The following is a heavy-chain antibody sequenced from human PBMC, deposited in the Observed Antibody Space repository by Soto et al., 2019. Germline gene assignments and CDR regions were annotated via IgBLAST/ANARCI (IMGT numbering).Heavy chain of an antibody. CDR3: ASPGIVGAPFDY. V-gene: IGHV4-39*01. CDR2: IYYSGST. CDR1: GGSISSSSYY. J-gene: IGHJ4*02. D-gene: IGHD1-26*01. Sequence: QLQLQESGPGLVKPSETLSLTCTVSGGSISSSSYYWGWIRQPPGKGLEWIGSIYYSGSTYYNPSLKSRVTISVDTSKNQFSLKLSSVTAADTAVYYCASPGIVGAPFDYWGQGTLVTVSS.